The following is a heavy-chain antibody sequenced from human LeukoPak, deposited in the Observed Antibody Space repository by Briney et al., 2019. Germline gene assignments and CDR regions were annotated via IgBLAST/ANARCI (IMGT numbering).Heavy chain of an antibody. CDR1: GYTFTGYY. Sequence: GSVKVSCKASGYTFTGYYMHWVRQAPGQGLEWMGWINPNSGGTNYAQKFQGRVTMTRDTSISTAYMELSRLRSDDTAVYYCASLWKAAAGLEIFDPWGQGTLVTVSS. J-gene: IGHJ5*02. V-gene: IGHV1-2*02. CDR3: ASLWKAAAGLEIFDP. CDR2: INPNSGGT. D-gene: IGHD6-13*01.